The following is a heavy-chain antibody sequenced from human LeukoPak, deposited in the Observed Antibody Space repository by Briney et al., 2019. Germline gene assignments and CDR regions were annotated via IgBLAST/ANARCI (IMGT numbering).Heavy chain of an antibody. CDR2: ISSSSSYI. Sequence: GGSLRLSCVASGFTFSNYDMNWVRQAPGKGLEWVSFISSSSSYIYYADSVKGRFTISRDNAKKSLYPQMNSLRAEDTAVYYCARGLYDSRIFDYWGQGTLVTVSS. J-gene: IGHJ4*02. CDR1: GFTFSNYD. D-gene: IGHD3-22*01. CDR3: ARGLYDSRIFDY. V-gene: IGHV3-21*01.